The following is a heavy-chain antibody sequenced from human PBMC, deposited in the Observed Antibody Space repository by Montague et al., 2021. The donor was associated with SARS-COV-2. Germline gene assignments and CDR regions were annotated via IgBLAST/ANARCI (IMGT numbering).Heavy chain of an antibody. CDR2: INQSGRT. CDR3: ARVQRGYYYGLGVSAHFDY. CDR1: GGSFSGYY. D-gene: IGHD3-10*01. J-gene: IGHJ4*02. V-gene: IGHV4-34*01. Sequence: SETLSLTCAVYGGSFSGYYWSWIRQPPEKGLEWIGEINQSGRTNNNPSLKSRVIISVDTSKNQFSPKLSSVTAADTAVYYCARVQRGYYYGLGVSAHFDYWAQGTLVTVSS.